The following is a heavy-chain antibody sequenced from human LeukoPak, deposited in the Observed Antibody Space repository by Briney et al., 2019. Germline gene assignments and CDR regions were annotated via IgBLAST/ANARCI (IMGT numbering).Heavy chain of an antibody. CDR1: GFTFSSYS. Sequence: GGSLRLSCAASGFTFSSYSMNWVRQAPGMGLEWVSYISSSSSSTIYYADAMKGRFTISRDNAKNSLYLQMNSLRAEDTAVYYCARRSGTYAYYMDVWGKGTTVTVSS. CDR2: ISSSSSSTI. V-gene: IGHV3-48*04. CDR3: ARRSGTYAYYMDV. J-gene: IGHJ6*03. D-gene: IGHD1-26*01.